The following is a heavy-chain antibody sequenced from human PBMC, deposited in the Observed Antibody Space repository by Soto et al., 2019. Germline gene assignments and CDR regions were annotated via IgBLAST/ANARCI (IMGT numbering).Heavy chain of an antibody. Sequence: SETLSLTCAVSGGSFTSNNWWTWVRQPPGQGLEWIGEIYRTGSTNYNPSLKSRVTISLDESENQFSLKVTSLTAADTAVYYCASRDPGTSVDYWGQGTLVTVSS. CDR1: GGSFTSNNW. J-gene: IGHJ4*02. D-gene: IGHD1-7*01. V-gene: IGHV4-4*02. CDR2: IYRTGST. CDR3: ASRDPGTSVDY.